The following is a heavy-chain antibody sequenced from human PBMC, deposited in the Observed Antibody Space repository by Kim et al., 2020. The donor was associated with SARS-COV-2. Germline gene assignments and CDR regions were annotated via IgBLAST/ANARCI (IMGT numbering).Heavy chain of an antibody. Sequence: SETLSLTCAVSGGSISSSNWWSWVRQPPGKGLEWIGEIYHSGSTNYNPSLKSRVTISVDKSKNQFSLKLSSVTAADTAVYYCARRYHYGSGSYYNVGIVDAFDIWGQGTMVTVSS. CDR3: ARRYHYGSGSYYNVGIVDAFDI. J-gene: IGHJ3*02. CDR2: IYHSGST. V-gene: IGHV4-4*02. CDR1: GGSISSSNW. D-gene: IGHD3-10*01.